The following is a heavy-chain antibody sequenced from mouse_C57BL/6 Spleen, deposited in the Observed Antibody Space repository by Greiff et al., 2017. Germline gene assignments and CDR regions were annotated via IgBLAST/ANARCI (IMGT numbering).Heavy chain of an antibody. CDR3: ARRDYGVDY. V-gene: IGHV1-42*01. CDR2: INPSTGGT. J-gene: IGHJ4*01. Sequence: VQLQQSGPELVKPGASVKISCKASGYSFTGYYMNWVKQSPEKSLEWIGEINPSTGGTTYNQKFKAKATLTVDKSSSTAYMQLKSLTSEDSAVYYCARRDYGVDYWGQGTSVTVSS. CDR1: GYSFTGYY.